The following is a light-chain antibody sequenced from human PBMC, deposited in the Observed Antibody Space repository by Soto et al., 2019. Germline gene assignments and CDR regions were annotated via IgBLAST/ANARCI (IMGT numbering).Light chain of an antibody. CDR3: QQYDDWPPA. V-gene: IGKV3-15*01. CDR1: QSFSSK. J-gene: IGKJ4*01. CDR2: GAS. Sequence: ETVMTQSPATLSLSPGERATLSCRASQSFSSKLVWYQQKPGQAPRFLIYGASTRATGIPARFRGSGSGTEFTLTIDSLQSEDFAIYYCQQYDDWPPAFGGVTKVDIK.